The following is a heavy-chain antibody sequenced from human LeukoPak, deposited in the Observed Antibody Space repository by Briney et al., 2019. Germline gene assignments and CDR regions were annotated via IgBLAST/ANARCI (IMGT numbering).Heavy chain of an antibody. V-gene: IGHV1-2*02. Sequence: GASVKVSCKASGYTFTGYYMHWVRQAPGQGLEWMGWINPNSGGTNYAQKFQGRVTMTRDTSISTAYMELSRLRSDDTAVYYCARDSGVRGGNWFDPWGQGTLVTVSS. D-gene: IGHD3-10*01. J-gene: IGHJ5*02. CDR3: ARDSGVRGGNWFDP. CDR1: GYTFTGYY. CDR2: INPNSGGT.